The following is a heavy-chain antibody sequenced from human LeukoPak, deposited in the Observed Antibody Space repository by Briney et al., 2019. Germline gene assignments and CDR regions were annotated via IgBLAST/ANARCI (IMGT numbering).Heavy chain of an antibody. Sequence: PGGSLRLSCGVSGFAFSSYWMNWVRQAPGKGLEWVASIKQDGGEKSYVDSVKGRFTISRDNSKNTLYLQMNSLRAEDTAVYYCTRVGLGDYFDFWGQGTLVTVSS. CDR2: IKQDGGEK. CDR1: GFAFSSYW. CDR3: TRVGLGDYFDF. D-gene: IGHD7-27*01. V-gene: IGHV3-7*03. J-gene: IGHJ4*02.